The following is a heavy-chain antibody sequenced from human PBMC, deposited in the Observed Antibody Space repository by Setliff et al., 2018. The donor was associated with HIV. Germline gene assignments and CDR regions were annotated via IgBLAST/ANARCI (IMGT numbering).Heavy chain of an antibody. CDR1: GYTFTSYG. CDR2: ISVYNGNT. J-gene: IGHJ4*02. D-gene: IGHD2-15*01. CDR3: ARVYCSGGGCFTFDY. V-gene: IGHV1-18*01. Sequence: ASVKVSCKASGYTFTSYGVTWVRQAPGQGLEWMGWISVYNGNTNYAQKLQGRVTMTTDTSTSTAYMELRSLRSDDTAVYYCARVYCSGGGCFTFDYWGQGTLVTVSS.